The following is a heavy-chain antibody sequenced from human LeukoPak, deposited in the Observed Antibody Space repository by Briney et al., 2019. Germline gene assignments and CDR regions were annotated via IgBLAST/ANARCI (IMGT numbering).Heavy chain of an antibody. CDR3: ARQGCGEDY. CDR2: IYYVGST. Sequence: PLETLSLTCTVSGGSISSYYWSWIRQPPGKGLEWIGYIYYVGSTNYNPSLKSRVTISVDTSKNQFSLKLSSVTAADTAVYYCARQGCGEDYWGQGTLVTVSS. D-gene: IGHD2-21*01. CDR1: GGSISSYY. V-gene: IGHV4-59*08. J-gene: IGHJ4*02.